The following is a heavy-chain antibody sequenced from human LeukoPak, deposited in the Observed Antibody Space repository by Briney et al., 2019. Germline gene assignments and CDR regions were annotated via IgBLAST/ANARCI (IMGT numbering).Heavy chain of an antibody. CDR1: GFTFSSYA. CDR3: AKLRRGYSGYDYVNWFDP. D-gene: IGHD5-12*01. J-gene: IGHJ5*02. Sequence: GGSLGLSCAASGFTFSSYAMSWVRQAPGKGLEWVSAISGSGGSTYYADSVKGRFTISRDNSKNTLYLQMNSLRAEDTAVYYCAKLRRGYSGYDYVNWFDPWGQGTLVTVSS. CDR2: ISGSGGST. V-gene: IGHV3-23*01.